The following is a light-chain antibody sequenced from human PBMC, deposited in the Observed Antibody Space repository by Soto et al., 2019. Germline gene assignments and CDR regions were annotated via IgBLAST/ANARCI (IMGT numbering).Light chain of an antibody. J-gene: IGKJ1*01. Sequence: DIQMTQSPSTLSASVGDRVTITCRASQSISSWLAWYQQKPGKAPKLLIYDASSFESGVPSRFSGSGSGTEFSLTIISLQPDDFATYYCQQYNSYSQTFGQGTKVDIK. CDR2: DAS. CDR3: QQYNSYSQT. CDR1: QSISSW. V-gene: IGKV1-5*01.